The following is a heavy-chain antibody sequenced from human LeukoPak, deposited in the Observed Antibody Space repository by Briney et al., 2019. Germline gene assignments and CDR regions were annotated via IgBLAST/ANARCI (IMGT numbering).Heavy chain of an antibody. V-gene: IGHV3-66*01. Sequence: GGSLRLSCAASGFTVSTNYMSWVRQAPGKGLEWVSVIYSGGSTYYADSVKGRFTISRDNSKNTLYLQMNSLRAEDTAVYYCARGVTPDWFDPWGQGTLATVSS. CDR1: GFTVSTNY. J-gene: IGHJ5*02. CDR3: ARGVTPDWFDP. D-gene: IGHD2-21*02. CDR2: IYSGGST.